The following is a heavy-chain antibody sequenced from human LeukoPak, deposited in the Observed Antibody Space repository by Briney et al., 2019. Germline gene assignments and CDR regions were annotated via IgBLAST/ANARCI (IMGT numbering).Heavy chain of an antibody. CDR1: GFTFDDYA. CDR3: AKDMGSIVGAPRS. D-gene: IGHD1-26*01. CDR2: ISWNSGSI. Sequence: GRSLRLSCAASGFTFDDYAMHWVRQAPGKGLEWVSGISWNSGSIGYADSVKGRFTISRDNAKNSLYLQMNSLRTEDTALYYCAKDMGSIVGAPRSWGQGTLVTVSS. J-gene: IGHJ5*02. V-gene: IGHV3-9*01.